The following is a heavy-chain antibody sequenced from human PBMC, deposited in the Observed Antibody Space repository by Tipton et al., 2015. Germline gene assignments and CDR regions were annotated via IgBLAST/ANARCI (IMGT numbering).Heavy chain of an antibody. J-gene: IGHJ3*02. CDR2: VDYSGTA. CDR1: GGSIISSSYY. Sequence: TLSLTCTVSGGSIISSSYYWDWIRQSPGRGLEWIGSVDYSGTAHYSPSLKSRVTMFVDTSKIEISLNLTSVTAADTAVYYCARVGYSSSYLNDAFDIWGQGTMITVSS. V-gene: IGHV4-39*01. D-gene: IGHD6-6*01. CDR3: ARVGYSSSYLNDAFDI.